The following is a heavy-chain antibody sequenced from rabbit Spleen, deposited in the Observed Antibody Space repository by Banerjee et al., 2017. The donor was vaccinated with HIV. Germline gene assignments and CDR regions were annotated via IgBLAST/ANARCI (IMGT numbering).Heavy chain of an antibody. CDR1: GFSFSSSYY. CDR3: ARDTSSSFSSYGMDL. CDR2: MHLDDAWT. Sequence: QSLEESGGDLVKPGASLTLTCTASGFSFSSSYYMWWVRQAPGKGLEWIALMHLDDAWTWYARWAKGRFTISQPSSTTVTLQMTRLTAADTATYFCARDTSSSFSSYGMDLWGPGTLVTVS. J-gene: IGHJ6*01. V-gene: IGHV1S40*01. D-gene: IGHD1-1*01.